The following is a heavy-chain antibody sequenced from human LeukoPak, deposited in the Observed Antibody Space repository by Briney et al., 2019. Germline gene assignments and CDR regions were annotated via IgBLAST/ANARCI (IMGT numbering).Heavy chain of an antibody. CDR1: GYTFSNFG. J-gene: IGHJ4*02. CDR2: ISGNNDNP. CDR3: ARDGTSTDDY. D-gene: IGHD2-2*01. Sequence: ASVRVSCKTSGYTFSNFGINWVRQAPGQGLEWMGWISGNNDNPDYGQKFQGRFTVTTDSSTSTAYMELRNLRFDDTAVYYCARDGTSTDDYWGQGTLVTVSS. V-gene: IGHV1-18*01.